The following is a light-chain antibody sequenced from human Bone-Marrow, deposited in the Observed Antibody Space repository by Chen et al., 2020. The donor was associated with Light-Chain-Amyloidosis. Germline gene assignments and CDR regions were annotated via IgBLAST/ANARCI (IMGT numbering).Light chain of an antibody. CDR1: NIGSTS. V-gene: IGLV3-21*02. J-gene: IGLJ3*02. CDR2: DDS. CDR3: QVWDRSSDRPV. Sequence: SYVLTQPSSVSVAPGQTATIACGGNNIGSTSVHWYQQTPGQAPLLVVYDDSDRPSGIPERLSSSNSGNTATLTNSRVEAGDEADYYCQVWDRSSDRPVFGGGTKLTVL.